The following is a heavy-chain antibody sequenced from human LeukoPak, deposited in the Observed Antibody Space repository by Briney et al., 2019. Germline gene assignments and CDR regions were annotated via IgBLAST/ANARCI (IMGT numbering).Heavy chain of an antibody. Sequence: SETLSLTCTVSGGSISSYYWSWIRQPPGKGLEWIGSIYYSGGNYYNPSPNSRVTISVDTSKNQFSLRLSSVTAADTAVYYCARGPYYFDSWGPGTLVTVSS. J-gene: IGHJ4*02. CDR3: ARGPYYFDS. CDR1: GGSISSYY. V-gene: IGHV4-59*12. CDR2: IYYSGGN.